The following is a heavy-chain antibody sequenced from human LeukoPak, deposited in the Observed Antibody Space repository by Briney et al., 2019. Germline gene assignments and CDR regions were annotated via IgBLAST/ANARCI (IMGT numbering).Heavy chain of an antibody. Sequence: GGSVTLLCGPWGFTQKSYSMMGPRQAPGEGLEWIPSTTSTGNTFYPDPVKRPLAISRDNANISLYLQMNSLTAEDTAVYYCARDPTRDDCWGQGTLVTVSS. J-gene: IGHJ4*02. CDR3: ARDPTRDDC. D-gene: IGHD2-21*01. V-gene: IGHV3-21*01. CDR1: GFTQKSYS. CDR2: TTSTGNT.